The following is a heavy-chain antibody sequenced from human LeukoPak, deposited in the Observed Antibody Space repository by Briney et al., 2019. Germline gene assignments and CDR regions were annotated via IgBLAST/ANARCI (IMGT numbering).Heavy chain of an antibody. D-gene: IGHD3-22*01. CDR1: GFTFSSYG. J-gene: IGHJ3*02. V-gene: IGHV3-30*02. Sequence: GGSLRLSCAASGFTFSSYGMHWVRQAPGKGLEWVAFIRYDGSNKYYADSVKGRFTISRDNSKNTLYLQMNSLRAEDTAVYYCAREGYYYDSSGYPGAPFDIWGQETMVTVSS. CDR2: IRYDGSNK. CDR3: AREGYYYDSSGYPGAPFDI.